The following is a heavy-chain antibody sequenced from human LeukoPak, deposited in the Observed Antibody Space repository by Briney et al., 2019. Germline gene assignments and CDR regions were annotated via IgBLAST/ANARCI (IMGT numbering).Heavy chain of an antibody. Sequence: SETLSLTCAVSGGSLSSGGSSWGWVRQPPGRGLEWVGYIHHSGSTYYNPSLKSRVTISVDTSKNQTSLKLSSVTAADTAVYYCARGLGYCSDGSCSPTDLDYWGQGTPVTVSS. D-gene: IGHD2-15*01. V-gene: IGHV4-30-2*01. CDR1: GGSLSSGGSS. CDR3: ARGLGYCSDGSCSPTDLDY. J-gene: IGHJ4*02. CDR2: IHHSGST.